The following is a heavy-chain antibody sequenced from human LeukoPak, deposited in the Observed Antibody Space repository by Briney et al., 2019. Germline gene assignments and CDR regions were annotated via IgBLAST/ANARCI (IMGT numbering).Heavy chain of an antibody. J-gene: IGHJ6*03. D-gene: IGHD2-2*01. Sequence: GASVNVSCKASGYTFTSYDINWVRQATGQGLEGMGWMNPNSGNTGYAQKFQGRVTMTRNTSISTDYLELRSLRSEDTAVYYCARASSGVLCSSTSCPNYYYYYYMGVWGKGTTVTVSS. CDR2: MNPNSGNT. CDR3: ARASSGVLCSSTSCPNYYYYYYMGV. CDR1: GYTFTSYD. V-gene: IGHV1-8*01.